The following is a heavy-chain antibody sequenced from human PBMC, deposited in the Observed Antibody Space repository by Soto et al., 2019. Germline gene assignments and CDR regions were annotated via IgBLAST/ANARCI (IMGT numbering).Heavy chain of an antibody. D-gene: IGHD3-9*01. CDR3: ARHSVLRYFGGNWFDP. Sequence: QLQLQESGPGLVKPSETLSLTCTVSGGSISSSSYYWGWIRQPPGKGLEWLGSIYYSGSTYYNPSLKSRVSISVDTSKNQFSLKLSSVTAADTAVYYCARHSVLRYFGGNWFDPWGQGTLVTVSS. V-gene: IGHV4-39*01. CDR2: IYYSGST. CDR1: GGSISSSSYY. J-gene: IGHJ5*02.